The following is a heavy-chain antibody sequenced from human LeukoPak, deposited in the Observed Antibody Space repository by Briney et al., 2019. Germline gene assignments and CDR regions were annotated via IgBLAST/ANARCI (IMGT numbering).Heavy chain of an antibody. Sequence: ASVKVSCKASGYTFTGYYMHWVRQAPGQGLEWMGWINPNSGGTNYAQKFQERVTMTRDTSISTAYMELSRLRSDDTAVYYCARVGLLYYYYYMDVWGKGTTVTVSS. CDR2: INPNSGGT. CDR1: GYTFTGYY. V-gene: IGHV1-2*02. D-gene: IGHD3-22*01. CDR3: ARVGLLYYYYYMDV. J-gene: IGHJ6*03.